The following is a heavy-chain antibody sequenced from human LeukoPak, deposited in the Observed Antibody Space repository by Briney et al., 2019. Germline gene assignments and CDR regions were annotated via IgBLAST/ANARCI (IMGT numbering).Heavy chain of an antibody. CDR1: GFTFSSYA. CDR3: AKLLSMSPVLGVDY. D-gene: IGHD3-10*01. Sequence: GGSLRLSCAASGFTFSSYAMSWVRQAPGKGLEWVSTISGSGASTYYADSVKGRFTISRDNSKNTLYLQMNSLRAEDTAVYYCAKLLSMSPVLGVDYWGQGTLVTVPS. J-gene: IGHJ4*02. CDR2: ISGSGAST. V-gene: IGHV3-23*01.